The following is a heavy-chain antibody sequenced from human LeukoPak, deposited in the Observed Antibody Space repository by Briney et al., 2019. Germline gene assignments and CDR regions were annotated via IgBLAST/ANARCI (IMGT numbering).Heavy chain of an antibody. Sequence: GGSLRLSCAASGFTFSSYGMHWVRQAPGKGLEWVAVIWYDGSNKYYADSVKGRFTISRDNSKNTLYLQMNSLRAEDTAVYYCAKSWSGRTADDFDYWGQGTLVTVSS. D-gene: IGHD3-3*01. V-gene: IGHV3-33*06. CDR3: AKSWSGRTADDFDY. J-gene: IGHJ4*02. CDR2: IWYDGSNK. CDR1: GFTFSSYG.